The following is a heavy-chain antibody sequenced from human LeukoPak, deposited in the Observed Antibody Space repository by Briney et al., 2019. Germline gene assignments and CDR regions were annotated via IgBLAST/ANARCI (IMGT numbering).Heavy chain of an antibody. CDR2: IYYSGST. CDR3: ARASRFSTSFYYYYGMDV. CDR1: GGSISSSSYY. V-gene: IGHV4-39*01. J-gene: IGHJ6*02. D-gene: IGHD2-2*01. Sequence: SETLSLTCTVSGGSISSSSYYWGWIRQPPGKGLERIGSIYYSGSTYYNPSLKSRVTISVDTSKNQFSLKLSSVTAADTAVYYCARASRFSTSFYYYYGMDVWGQGTTVTVSS.